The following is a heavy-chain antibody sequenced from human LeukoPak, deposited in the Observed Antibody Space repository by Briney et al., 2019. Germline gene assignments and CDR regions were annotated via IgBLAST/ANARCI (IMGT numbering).Heavy chain of an antibody. J-gene: IGHJ6*03. V-gene: IGHV3-48*01. D-gene: IGHD2-2*01. Sequence: QPGGSLRLSCAASGFTFSSYSMNWVRQAPGKGLEWASYISSSSSTIYYADSVRGRFTISRDNAKNSLYLQMNSLRAEDTAVYYCARDGKVPVAMPRYYYYMDVWGKGTTVTVSS. CDR2: ISSSSSTI. CDR3: ARDGKVPVAMPRYYYYMDV. CDR1: GFTFSSYS.